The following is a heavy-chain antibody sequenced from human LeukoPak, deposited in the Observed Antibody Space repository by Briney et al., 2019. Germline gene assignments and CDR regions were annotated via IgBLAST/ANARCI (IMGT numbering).Heavy chain of an antibody. V-gene: IGHV4-38-2*02. CDR2: IYHSGST. CDR1: GYSISSGYY. CDR3: AREYGDGTDWFDP. D-gene: IGHD4-17*01. Sequence: PSETLSLTCAVSGYSISSGYYWGWLRQPPGKGLEWIGSIYHSGSTYYNPSLKSRVTISVDTSKNQFSLKLSSVTAADTAVYYCAREYGDGTDWFDPWGQGTLVTVSS. J-gene: IGHJ5*02.